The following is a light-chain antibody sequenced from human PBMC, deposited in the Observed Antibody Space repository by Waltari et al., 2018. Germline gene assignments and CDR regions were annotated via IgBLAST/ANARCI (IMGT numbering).Light chain of an antibody. CDR1: QDISNY. V-gene: IGKV1-33*01. CDR2: DAS. J-gene: IGKJ3*01. Sequence: DFQMTQSPSSLSASVGDRVTITCQASQDISNYLNWYQHKPGKAPQLLIYDASNLETGVTSRFSGSGSGTDFTFTISSLQPEDIATYYCQQYDNLPVFGPGTKVDIK. CDR3: QQYDNLPV.